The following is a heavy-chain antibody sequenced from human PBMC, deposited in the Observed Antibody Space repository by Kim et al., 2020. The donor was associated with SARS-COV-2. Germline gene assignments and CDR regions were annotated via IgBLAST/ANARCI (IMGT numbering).Heavy chain of an antibody. J-gene: IGHJ4*02. Sequence: SETLSLTCTVSGGSISSSSYYWGWIRQPPGKGLEWIGSIYYSGSTYYNPSLKSRVTISVDTSKNQFSLKLSSVTAADTAVYYCPRQQRSRLVAGTGGIDYWGQETLVTVTS. CDR3: PRQQRSRLVAGTGGIDY. D-gene: IGHD6-19*01. CDR1: GGSISSSSYY. V-gene: IGHV4-39*01. CDR2: IYYSGST.